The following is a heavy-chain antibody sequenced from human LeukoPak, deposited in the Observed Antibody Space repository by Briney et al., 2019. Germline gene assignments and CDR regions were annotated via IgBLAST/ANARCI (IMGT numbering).Heavy chain of an antibody. Sequence: ASVKVSCKASGYTFTSYGISWVRQAPGQGPEWMGWISAYNGSTNYAQKLQGRVTMTTDTSTSTAYMELRSLRSDDTAVYYFAREPHQPVTNWYDSSGYYYAPGYFDSWGKGPLVPVSP. CDR1: GYTFTSYG. CDR2: ISAYNGST. J-gene: IGHJ4*02. D-gene: IGHD3-22*01. V-gene: IGHV1-18*01. CDR3: AREPHQPVTNWYDSSGYYYAPGYFDS.